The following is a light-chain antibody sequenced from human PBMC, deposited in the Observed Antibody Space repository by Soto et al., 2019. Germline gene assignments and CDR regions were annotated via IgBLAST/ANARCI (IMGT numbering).Light chain of an antibody. V-gene: IGKV3-20*01. J-gene: IGKJ2*02. Sequence: EIVLTQSPGTLSLSLGESATLSCRASQSVTNSYLAWYQQKPGQAPRLLIYGASSRATGIPDRFSGSGSGTDFTLTIGRLEPEDFAVYYCQQYDRSPPCTFGQGTKLEIK. CDR1: QSVTNSY. CDR2: GAS. CDR3: QQYDRSPPCT.